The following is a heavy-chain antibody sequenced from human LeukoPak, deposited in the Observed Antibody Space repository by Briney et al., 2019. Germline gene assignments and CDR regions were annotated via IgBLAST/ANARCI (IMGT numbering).Heavy chain of an antibody. CDR1: GFTFSSYS. CDR2: ISSSSSYI. CDR3: ARGPTIPIAAAGTGYYYGMDV. Sequence: PGGSLRLSCAASGFTFSSYSMNWVRQAPGKGLEWVSSISSSSSYIYYADSVKGRFTISRDNAKNSLYLQMNSLGAEDTAVYYCARGPTIPIAAAGTGYYYGMDVWGQGTTVTVSS. D-gene: IGHD6-13*01. V-gene: IGHV3-21*01. J-gene: IGHJ6*02.